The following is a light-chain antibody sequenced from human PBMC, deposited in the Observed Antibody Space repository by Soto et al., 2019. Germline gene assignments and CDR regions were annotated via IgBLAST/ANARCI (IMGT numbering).Light chain of an antibody. J-gene: IGKJ1*01. CDR3: QQYNSYGT. CDR1: QSVNNY. Sequence: PGERATLACRASQSVNNYLHWYQQRPGQAPRLLIFDASNRATGIPSRFSGSGSGTEFTLTISSLQPDDFATYYCQQYNSYGTFGQGTKVDI. CDR2: DAS. V-gene: IGKV3D-15*01.